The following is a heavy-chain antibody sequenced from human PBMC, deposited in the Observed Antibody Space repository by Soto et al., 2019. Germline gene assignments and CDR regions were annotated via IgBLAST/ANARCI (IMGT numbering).Heavy chain of an antibody. CDR1: GFTFSSYA. Sequence: EVQLLESGGGLVQPGGSLRLSCAASGFTFSSYATRWVRQAPVKGLEWVSAISGSGGSTYYADSVKGRFTISRDNSKNTLYLQMNSLRAEDRAVYYCARRGSGSYYDYWGQGTLVTVSS. CDR2: ISGSGGST. D-gene: IGHD1-26*01. CDR3: ARRGSGSYYDY. V-gene: IGHV3-23*01. J-gene: IGHJ4*02.